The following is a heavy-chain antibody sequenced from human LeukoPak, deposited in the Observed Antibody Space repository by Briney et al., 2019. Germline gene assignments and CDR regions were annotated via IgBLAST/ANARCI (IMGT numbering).Heavy chain of an antibody. CDR2: INLNSRGT. CDR1: GYTFTSYA. CDR3: ARDVGEYCSSTNCYASHY. Sequence: ASVKVSCKASGYTFTSYAMNWVRQAPGQGLEWMGWINLNSRGTNYAQKFQGGVTMTRDTSITTAYMELSSLRSDDTAVYYCARDVGEYCSSTNCYASHYWGQGTLVTVSS. D-gene: IGHD2-2*01. V-gene: IGHV1-2*02. J-gene: IGHJ4*02.